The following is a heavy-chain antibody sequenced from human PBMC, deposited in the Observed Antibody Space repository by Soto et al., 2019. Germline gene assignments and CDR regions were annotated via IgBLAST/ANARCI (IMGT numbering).Heavy chain of an antibody. Sequence: GGSLRLSCVASGFNFKKFAMAWVRQAPGEGLEWVSGISCCGGSTSYADSVKGRFSIARDDSKNTLSLQMNSLRVEDTAQYYCAKADGEQWLVPHLDNWGQGNLGTVSS. V-gene: IGHV3-23*01. CDR3: AKADGEQWLVPHLDN. CDR1: GFNFKKFA. J-gene: IGHJ4*02. D-gene: IGHD6-19*01. CDR2: ISCCGGST.